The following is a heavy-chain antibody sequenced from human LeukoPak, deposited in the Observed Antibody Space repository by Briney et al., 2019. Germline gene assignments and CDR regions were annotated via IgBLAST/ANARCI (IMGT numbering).Heavy chain of an antibody. CDR1: EFSVGSNY. CDR2: IYSGGST. Sequence: PGGSLRLSCAASEFSVGSNYMTWVRQAPGKGLEWVSLIYSGGSTYYADSVKGRFTISRDNSKNTLYLQMNSLRAEDTAVYYCAREGSGSYDYWGQGTLVTVSS. V-gene: IGHV3-53*01. J-gene: IGHJ4*02. CDR3: AREGSGSYDY. D-gene: IGHD1-26*01.